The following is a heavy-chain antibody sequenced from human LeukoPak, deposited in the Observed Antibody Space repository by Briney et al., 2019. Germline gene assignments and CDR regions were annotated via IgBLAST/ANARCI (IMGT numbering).Heavy chain of an antibody. CDR3: ARDDNGDGMDV. Sequence: PGRSLRLSCAASGFTFSSYGMHWVRQAPGKGLEWVAVIWYDGSNKYYADSVKGRFTISRDNSKNTLYLQMNSLRAEDTAVYYCARDDNGDGMDVWGQGTTVTVSS. V-gene: IGHV3-33*08. D-gene: IGHD1-1*01. CDR1: GFTFSSYG. CDR2: IWYDGSNK. J-gene: IGHJ6*02.